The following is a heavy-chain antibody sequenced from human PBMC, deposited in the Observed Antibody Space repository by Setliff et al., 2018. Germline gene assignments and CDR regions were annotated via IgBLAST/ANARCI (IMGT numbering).Heavy chain of an antibody. CDR3: ARQKSTGSGNNWFDP. V-gene: IGHV5-51*01. J-gene: IGHJ5*02. Sequence: GESLKISCQGSGYSFSNFWIGWVRQMPGKGLEWMGFIYPGDSDTRYSPSFQGQVTMSADKSINTAYLQWSSLKASDTAIYYCARQKSTGSGNNWFDPWGQGTLVTVSS. CDR2: IYPGDSDT. D-gene: IGHD3-10*01. CDR1: GYSFSNFW.